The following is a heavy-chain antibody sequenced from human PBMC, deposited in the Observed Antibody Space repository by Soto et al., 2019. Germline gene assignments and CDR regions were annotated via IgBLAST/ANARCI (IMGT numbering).Heavy chain of an antibody. CDR2: IIPILGIA. CDR3: ASERDYGGNRDY. CDR1: GGTFSSYT. D-gene: IGHD4-17*01. V-gene: IGHV1-69*02. Sequence: QVQLVESGAEVKKPGSSVKVSCKASGGTFSSYTISWVRQAPRHGLEWMGRIIPILGIANYAQKFQGRVTITADKSTSTAYMELSSLRSEDTAVYYCASERDYGGNRDYWGQGTLVTVSS. J-gene: IGHJ4*02.